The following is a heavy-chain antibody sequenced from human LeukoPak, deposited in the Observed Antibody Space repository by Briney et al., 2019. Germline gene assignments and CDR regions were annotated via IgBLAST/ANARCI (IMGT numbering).Heavy chain of an antibody. CDR2: ISGSGGRT. CDR3: AKGLGSGTYYNQNWFDP. J-gene: IGHJ5*02. V-gene: IGHV3-23*01. D-gene: IGHD3-10*01. CDR1: GFTFSSYA. Sequence: GGSLRLSCAASGFTFSSYAMSWVRQAPGKGLEWVSGISGSGGRTNYADSVKGRFTISRDSAKNSLYLQMNSLRAEDTAVYHCAKGLGSGTYYNQNWFDPWGQGTLVTVSS.